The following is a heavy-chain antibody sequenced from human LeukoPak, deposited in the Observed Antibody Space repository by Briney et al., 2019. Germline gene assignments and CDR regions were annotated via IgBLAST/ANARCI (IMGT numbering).Heavy chain of an antibody. J-gene: IGHJ4*02. CDR1: GGSISSSSYY. CDR3: ARGIAAPY. CDR2: IYYSGST. Sequence: PSETLSLTCTVSGGSISSSSYYWGWIRQPPGKGLEWIGSIYYSGSTYYNPSLKSRVTMSVDTSKNQFSLKLSSVTAADTAVYYCARGIAAPYWGQGTLVTVSS. D-gene: IGHD6-6*01. V-gene: IGHV4-39*07.